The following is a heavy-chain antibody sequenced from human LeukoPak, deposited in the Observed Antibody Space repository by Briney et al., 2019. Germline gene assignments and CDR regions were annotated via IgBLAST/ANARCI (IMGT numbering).Heavy chain of an antibody. CDR1: GFTFSASA. Sequence: SGGSLRLSCAASGFTFSASAMTWVRQAPGKGLEGVSGISGSGRGSYHEDSVKGRITTSRDNSKNTLYLQMNSLRAEDTAGYYCAKDDFGVVTYTSFDPWGQGTLVTVSS. CDR2: ISGSGRGS. D-gene: IGHD3-3*01. J-gene: IGHJ5*02. V-gene: IGHV3-23*01. CDR3: AKDDFGVVTYTSFDP.